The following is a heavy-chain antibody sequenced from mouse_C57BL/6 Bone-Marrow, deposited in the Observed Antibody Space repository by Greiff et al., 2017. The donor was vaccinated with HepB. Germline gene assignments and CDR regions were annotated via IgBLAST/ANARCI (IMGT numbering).Heavy chain of an antibody. Sequence: EVQLQQSGAELVRPGASVKLSCTASGFNIKDDYMHWVKQRPEQGLEWIGWIDPENGDTEYASKFQGKATITADTSSNTAYLQLSSLTSEDTAVYYCTSFITTVAGAMDYWGQGTSVTVSS. CDR2: IDPENGDT. CDR3: TSFITTVAGAMDY. V-gene: IGHV14-4*01. CDR1: GFNIKDDY. J-gene: IGHJ4*01. D-gene: IGHD1-1*01.